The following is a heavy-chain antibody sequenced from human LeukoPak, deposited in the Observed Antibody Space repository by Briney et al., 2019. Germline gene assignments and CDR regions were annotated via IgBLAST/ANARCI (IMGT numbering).Heavy chain of an antibody. D-gene: IGHD5-12*01. J-gene: IGHJ4*02. V-gene: IGHV3-30*04. Sequence: GGSLRLSCVVSGFTFNNYAMAWVRQAPGKGLEWVSVISYDGNNKYYADSVKGRFTISRDNSKNTLYLQLNSLRPEDTAVYYCARDQLAYSGYDTLFDYWGQGSLVTVSS. CDR2: ISYDGNNK. CDR1: GFTFNNYA. CDR3: ARDQLAYSGYDTLFDY.